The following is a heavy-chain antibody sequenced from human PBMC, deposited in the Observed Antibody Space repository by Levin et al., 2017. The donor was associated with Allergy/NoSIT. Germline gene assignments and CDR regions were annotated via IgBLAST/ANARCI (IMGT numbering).Heavy chain of an antibody. Sequence: GESLKISCAASGFTFSSYGMHWVRQAPGKGLEWVAVIWYDGSNKYYADSVKGRFTISRDNSKNTLYLQMNSLRAEDTAVYYCARDRYSGYDFLHYYYYGMDVWGQGTTVTVSS. CDR3: ARDRYSGYDFLHYYYYGMDV. J-gene: IGHJ6*02. D-gene: IGHD5-12*01. V-gene: IGHV3-33*01. CDR2: IWYDGSNK. CDR1: GFTFSSYG.